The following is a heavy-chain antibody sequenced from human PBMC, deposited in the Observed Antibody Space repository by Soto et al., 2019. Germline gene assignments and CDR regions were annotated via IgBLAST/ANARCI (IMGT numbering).Heavy chain of an antibody. D-gene: IGHD6-6*01. CDR3: ARVERTHARQRYSSSSGYFQH. Sequence: SETLSLTCTVSGGSISSYYWSWIRQPPGKGLEWIGYIYYSGSTNYSPSLKSRVTISVDTSKNQFSLKLSSVTAADTAVYYCARVERTHARQRYSSSSGYFQHWGQGTLVTVSS. CDR1: GGSISSYY. CDR2: IYYSGST. V-gene: IGHV4-59*12. J-gene: IGHJ1*01.